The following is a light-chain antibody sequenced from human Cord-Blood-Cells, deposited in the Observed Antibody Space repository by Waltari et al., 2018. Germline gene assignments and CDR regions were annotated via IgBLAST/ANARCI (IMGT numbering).Light chain of an antibody. CDR3: QQSYSTPYT. J-gene: IGKJ2*01. Sequence: DRVTITCRASQSISSYLNWYQQKPGKAPKLLIYAASSLQSWVPSRFSGSGSGTDFTLTISSLQPEDFATYYCQQSYSTPYTFGQGTKLEIK. V-gene: IGKV1-39*01. CDR1: QSISSY. CDR2: AAS.